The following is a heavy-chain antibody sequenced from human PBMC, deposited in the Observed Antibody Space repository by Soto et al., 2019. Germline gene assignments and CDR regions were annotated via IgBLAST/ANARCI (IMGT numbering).Heavy chain of an antibody. CDR1: GFTFSSYG. D-gene: IGHD1-26*01. CDR2: IWYDGSNK. J-gene: IGHJ4*02. Sequence: GGSLRLSCAASGFTFSSYGMHWVRQAPGKGLEWVAVIWYDGSNKYYADSVKGRFTISRDNSKNTLYLQMNSLRAEDTAVYYCARETHIVGAIERGNYFDYWGQGTLVTVSS. V-gene: IGHV3-33*01. CDR3: ARETHIVGAIERGNYFDY.